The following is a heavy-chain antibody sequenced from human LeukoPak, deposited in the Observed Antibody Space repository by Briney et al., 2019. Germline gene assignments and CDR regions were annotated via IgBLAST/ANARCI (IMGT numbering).Heavy chain of an antibody. CDR2: IWYDGSNK. J-gene: IGHJ6*02. Sequence: GGSLRLSCAASGFTFSSYGMHWVRQAPGKGLEWVAVIWYDGSNKYYADSVKGRFTISRDNSKNTLYLQMNSLRAEDTAVYYCARDPTYIWGYYYYGMDVWGQGTTVTVSS. CDR3: ARDPTYIWGYYYYGMDV. D-gene: IGHD1-20*01. CDR1: GFTFSSYG. V-gene: IGHV3-33*01.